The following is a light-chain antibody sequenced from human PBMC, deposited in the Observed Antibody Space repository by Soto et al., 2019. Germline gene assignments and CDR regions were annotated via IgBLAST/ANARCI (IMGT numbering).Light chain of an antibody. Sequence: EIVMTQSPATLSVSPGERATLSCRASQSLSSDLAWYHQKPGQAPRLLIYGASTRATGIPARFSGSGSGTEFTLTINSLQSADFAVYYCQQYNNWPRTFGQGTKVEIK. CDR3: QQYNNWPRT. CDR1: QSLSSD. V-gene: IGKV3-15*01. CDR2: GAS. J-gene: IGKJ1*01.